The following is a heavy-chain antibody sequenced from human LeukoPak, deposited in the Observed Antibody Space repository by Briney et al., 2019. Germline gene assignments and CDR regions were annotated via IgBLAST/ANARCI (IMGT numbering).Heavy chain of an antibody. Sequence: SETLSLTCAVYGGSFSGYYWSWIRQPPGKGLEWIGEINHSGSTNYNPTLKSRVTISVDTSKNQFSLKLSSVTAADTAVYYCARSLRVPGIAAAGGAVAGIVGGAYFDYWGQGTLVTVSS. D-gene: IGHD6-13*01. V-gene: IGHV4-34*01. J-gene: IGHJ4*02. CDR1: GGSFSGYY. CDR2: INHSGST. CDR3: ARSLRVPGIAAAGGAVAGIVGGAYFDY.